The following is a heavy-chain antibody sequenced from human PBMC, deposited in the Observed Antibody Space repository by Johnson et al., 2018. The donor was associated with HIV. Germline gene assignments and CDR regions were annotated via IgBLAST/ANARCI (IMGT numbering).Heavy chain of an antibody. V-gene: IGHV3-30*18. Sequence: QVQLVESGGGVVQPGRSLRLSCAASGFTFSSYGMHWVRQAPGKGLEWVAVISYAGSNKYYADSVTGRFTISRDNSKNTLYLQMNSLRAEDTAVYYCANNLQQLATKDAFDIWGQGTMVTVSS. CDR2: ISYAGSNK. CDR1: GFTFSSYG. J-gene: IGHJ3*02. D-gene: IGHD6-13*01. CDR3: ANNLQQLATKDAFDI.